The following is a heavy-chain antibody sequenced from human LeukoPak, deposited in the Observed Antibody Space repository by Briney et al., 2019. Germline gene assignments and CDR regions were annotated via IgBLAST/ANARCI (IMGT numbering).Heavy chain of an antibody. CDR2: ISSSGSTI. CDR1: GFTFSSYE. V-gene: IGHV3-48*03. D-gene: IGHD6-6*01. Sequence: GGSLRLSCAASGFTFSSYEMHWVRQAPGKGLEWVSYISSSGSTIYYADSVKGRFTISRDNAKNSLYLQMNSLRAEDTAVYYCAKDGMYSSSSSYYFDYWGQGTLVTVSS. J-gene: IGHJ4*02. CDR3: AKDGMYSSSSSYYFDY.